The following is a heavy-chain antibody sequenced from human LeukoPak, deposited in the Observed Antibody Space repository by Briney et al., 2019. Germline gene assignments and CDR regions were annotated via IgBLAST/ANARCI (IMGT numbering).Heavy chain of an antibody. V-gene: IGHV4-39*01. CDR1: GGSISSSRYY. CDR3: ARLDYGDSNFDS. D-gene: IGHD4-17*01. CDR2: IYDSGST. Sequence: SETLSLTCTVSGGSISSSRYYWGWIRQPPGKGLEWIRSIYDSGSTYYNPSLKSRVTISVDTSKNQFSLKLSSVTAADTAVYYCARLDYGDSNFDSWGQGTLVTVSS. J-gene: IGHJ4*02.